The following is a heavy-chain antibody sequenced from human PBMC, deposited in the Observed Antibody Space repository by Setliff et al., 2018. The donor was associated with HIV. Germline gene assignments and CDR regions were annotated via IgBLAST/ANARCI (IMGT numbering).Heavy chain of an antibody. V-gene: IGHV3-23*01. CDR3: AKDTYYYGSGIYWPHYFDY. CDR2: ISGSEINT. D-gene: IGHD3-10*01. CDR1: GLTFSDYA. J-gene: IGHJ4*02. Sequence: GSLRLSCAASGLTFSDYAMSWVRQAPGKGLEWVSAISGSEINTYYADSVKGRFTISRDNSKNMLYLQMNSLRAEDTAVYFCAKDTYYYGSGIYWPHYFDYWGQGTLVTVSS.